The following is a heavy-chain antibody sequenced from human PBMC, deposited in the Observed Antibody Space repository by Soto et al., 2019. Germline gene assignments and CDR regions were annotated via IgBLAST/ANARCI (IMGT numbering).Heavy chain of an antibody. Sequence: RGSLRLSCAASGFTFRNGEMNWVRQAPGKGLEWISYISSSGGTIHYADSVRGRFTISRDNAENSVHLQMNSLRAEDTALYYCARSEAYFYGMDVWGQGTTVTVSS. V-gene: IGHV3-48*03. CDR3: ARSEAYFYGMDV. CDR2: ISSSGGTI. J-gene: IGHJ6*02. CDR1: GFTFRNGE.